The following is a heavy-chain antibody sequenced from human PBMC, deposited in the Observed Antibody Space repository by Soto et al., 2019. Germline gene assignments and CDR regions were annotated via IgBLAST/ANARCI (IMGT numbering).Heavy chain of an antibody. D-gene: IGHD6-19*01. J-gene: IGHJ5*02. Sequence: ASVKVSCKASGYTFTSYAMHWVRQAPGQRLEWMGWINAGNGNTKYSQKFQGRVTITRDTSTSTAYMELSSLRSEDTAVYYCARDTYSSGRFDPWGQGTLVTVSS. CDR3: ARDTYSSGRFDP. CDR1: GYTFTSYA. CDR2: INAGNGNT. V-gene: IGHV1-3*01.